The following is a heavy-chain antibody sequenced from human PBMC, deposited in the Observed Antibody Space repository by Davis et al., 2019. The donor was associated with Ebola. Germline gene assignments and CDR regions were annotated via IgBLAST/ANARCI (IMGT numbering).Heavy chain of an antibody. D-gene: IGHD3-22*01. CDR3: ARQESLYGSSDY. V-gene: IGHV5-51*01. J-gene: IGHJ4*02. CDR1: GYIFTSYW. Sequence: GESLKISCEGSGYIFTSYWIGWVRQMPGKGLEWMGIIYAGDSDTRYSPSFEGQVTISVDRSITTAYLQWRSLRASDTAIYYCARQESLYGSSDYWGQGTLVTVSS. CDR2: IYAGDSDT.